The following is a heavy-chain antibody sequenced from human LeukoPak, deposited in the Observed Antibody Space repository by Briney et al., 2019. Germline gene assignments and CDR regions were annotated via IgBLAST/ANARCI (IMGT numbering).Heavy chain of an antibody. CDR3: GAGSGWATEF. J-gene: IGHJ1*01. D-gene: IGHD6-19*01. V-gene: IGHV3-7*03. CDR2: IKHDGSES. CDR1: GFTSGSYW. Sequence: GGSLRLSCEASGFTSGSYWMSWVRQAPGKGLQWVANIKHDGSESNYMESVKGRFTISRDNAKNSLHLQINNLRAEDTAVYYWGAGSGWATEFWGQGTLGPVFS.